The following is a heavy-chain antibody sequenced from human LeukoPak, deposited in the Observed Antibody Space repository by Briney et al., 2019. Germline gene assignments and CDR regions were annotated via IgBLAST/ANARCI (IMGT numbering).Heavy chain of an antibody. Sequence: SETLSLTCTVSGYSISSGYYWGWIRQPPVKGLEWIGSIYHSGSTYYNPSLKSRVTISVDTSKNQFSLKLSSVTVADTAVYYCARDFGSGYDYWGQGTLVAVSS. CDR3: ARDFGSGYDY. D-gene: IGHD1-26*01. CDR2: IYHSGST. V-gene: IGHV4-38-2*02. J-gene: IGHJ4*02. CDR1: GYSISSGYY.